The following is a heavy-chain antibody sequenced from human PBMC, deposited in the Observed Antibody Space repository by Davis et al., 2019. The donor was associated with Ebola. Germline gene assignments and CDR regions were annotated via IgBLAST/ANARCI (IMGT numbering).Heavy chain of an antibody. D-gene: IGHD3-10*01. J-gene: IGHJ4*02. CDR3: ARAVSYYGSGIDY. CDR1: GYTFTSYG. CDR2: IIPILGIA. Sequence: SVKVSCKASGYTFTSYGISWVRQAPGQGLEWMGRIIPILGIANYAQKFQGRVTITADKSTSTAYMKLRSLRSDDTAVYYCARAVSYYGSGIDYWGQGTLVTVSS. V-gene: IGHV1-69*04.